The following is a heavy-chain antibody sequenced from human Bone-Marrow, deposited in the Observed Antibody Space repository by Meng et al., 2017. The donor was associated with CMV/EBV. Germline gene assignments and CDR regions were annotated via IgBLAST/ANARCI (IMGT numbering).Heavy chain of an antibody. D-gene: IGHD3-16*01. V-gene: IGHV3-21*01. CDR2: ISSSSSYI. CDR3: ARESPRWGYYYGMDV. J-gene: IGHJ6*02. CDR1: GFTFSSYS. Sequence: GESLKISCAASGFTFSSYSMNWVRQAPGKGLEWVSSISSSSSYIYYADSVKGRFTISRDNAKNTLYLQMNSLRAEDTAVYYCARESPRWGYYYGMDVWGQGTTVTVSS.